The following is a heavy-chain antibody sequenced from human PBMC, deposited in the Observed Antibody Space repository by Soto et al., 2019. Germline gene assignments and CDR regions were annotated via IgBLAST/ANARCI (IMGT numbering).Heavy chain of an antibody. CDR2: ISYDGSNK. CDR3: AKEREQWLVGSSDY. D-gene: IGHD6-19*01. V-gene: IGHV3-30*18. Sequence: GRSLRLSCAACGFTIRSYGMHWVCQAQGKGLEWVAVISYDGSNKYYADSVKGRFTISRDNSKNTLYLQMNSLRAEDTAVYYCAKEREQWLVGSSDYWGQGTLVTVSS. CDR1: GFTIRSYG. J-gene: IGHJ4*02.